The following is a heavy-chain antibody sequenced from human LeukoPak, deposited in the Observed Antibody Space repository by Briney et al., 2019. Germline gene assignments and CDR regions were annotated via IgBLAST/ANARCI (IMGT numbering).Heavy chain of an antibody. CDR3: ARVPTAEQSDY. Sequence: GASVKVSCKASGYTFTDYYMHWVRQAPGQGLEWMGWINPNSGGTNYAQKFQGRVTMTRDTSISTVYMELSRLRSDDTAVYYCARVPTAEQSDYWGQGTLVTVSS. CDR1: GYTFTDYY. J-gene: IGHJ4*02. CDR2: INPNSGGT. V-gene: IGHV1-2*02. D-gene: IGHD1/OR15-1a*01.